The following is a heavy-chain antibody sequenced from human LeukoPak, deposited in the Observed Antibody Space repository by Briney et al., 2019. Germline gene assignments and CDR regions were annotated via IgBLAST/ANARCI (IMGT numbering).Heavy chain of an antibody. Sequence: SETLSLTCAVYGGSFSGYYWSWIRQPPGKGLEWIGEINHSGSTNYNPSLKSRVTISVDPSKNQFSLKLSSVTLADTAVYYCARAMIAARLSINWFDRWGQETLVSVSS. D-gene: IGHD6-6*01. CDR2: INHSGST. J-gene: IGHJ5*02. CDR3: ARAMIAARLSINWFDR. V-gene: IGHV4-34*01. CDR1: GGSFSGYY.